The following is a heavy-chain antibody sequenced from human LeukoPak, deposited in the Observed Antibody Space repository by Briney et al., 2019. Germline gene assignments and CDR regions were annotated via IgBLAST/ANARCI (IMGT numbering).Heavy chain of an antibody. CDR2: IRYDGSNK. Sequence: GGALRLSCAVSGFTFSSYAMHWVRQAPGKGLEWVAFIRYDGSNKYYADSVKGRFTISRDNSKNTLYLQMNSLRAEDTAVYYCAKDSTPYGSGSYFLDYWGQGTLVTVSS. CDR1: GFTFSSYA. V-gene: IGHV3-30*02. J-gene: IGHJ4*02. CDR3: AKDSTPYGSGSYFLDY. D-gene: IGHD3-10*01.